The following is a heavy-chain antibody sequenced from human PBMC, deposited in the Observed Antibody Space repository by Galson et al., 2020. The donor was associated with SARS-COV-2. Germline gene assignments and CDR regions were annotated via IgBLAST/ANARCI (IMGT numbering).Heavy chain of an antibody. V-gene: IGHV3-48*04. J-gene: IGHJ4*02. Sequence: GGSLRLSCAASGLTLSSHSMNWVRQVPGKGLEWISYISSSGSAILLVDSVKGRFTISRDNAKNLLYLQMNSLRAEDTAVYYCAAMTPRYWGQGTLVTVSS. CDR1: GLTLSSHS. CDR2: ISSSGSAI. CDR3: AAMTPRY.